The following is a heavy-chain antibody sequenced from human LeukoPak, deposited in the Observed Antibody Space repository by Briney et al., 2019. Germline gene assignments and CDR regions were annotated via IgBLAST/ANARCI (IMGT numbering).Heavy chain of an antibody. CDR1: GFTFSSYG. Sequence: GGSLRLSCAASGFTFSSYGMHWVRQAPGKGLEWVAVIWYDGSNKYYEDSVKGRFTISRDNSKNTLCLQMNSLRAEDTAVYYCARDQGTTVYGMDVWGKGTTVTVSS. CDR3: ARDQGTTVYGMDV. D-gene: IGHD4-11*01. V-gene: IGHV3-33*01. CDR2: IWYDGSNK. J-gene: IGHJ6*04.